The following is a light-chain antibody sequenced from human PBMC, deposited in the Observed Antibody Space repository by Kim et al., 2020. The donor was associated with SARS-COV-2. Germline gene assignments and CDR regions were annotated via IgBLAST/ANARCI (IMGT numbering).Light chain of an antibody. Sequence: GQSVDIPATGTSSDVGRYNYVSWYQHHPGKAPKLIIYDVTKRPTGVPDRFSGSKSGNTASLTVSGLQAEDEADYYCSSYAGRNDLVFGGGTQLTVL. CDR1: SSDVGRYNY. J-gene: IGLJ2*01. CDR3: SSYAGRNDLV. V-gene: IGLV2-8*01. CDR2: DVT.